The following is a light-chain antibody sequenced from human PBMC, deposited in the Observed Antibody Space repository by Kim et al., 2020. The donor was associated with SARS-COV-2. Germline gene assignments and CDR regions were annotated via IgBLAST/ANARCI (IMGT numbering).Light chain of an antibody. J-gene: IGLJ3*02. Sequence: VAPVPPARITCPGDVLAKEYARWFQQKPGQAPVLVVYKDSERPSGIPERFSGSSSGTTVTLTISGAQVDDEADYYCYSAADNNSWVFGGGTQLTVL. CDR1: VLAKEY. CDR3: YSAADNNSWV. CDR2: KDS. V-gene: IGLV3-27*01.